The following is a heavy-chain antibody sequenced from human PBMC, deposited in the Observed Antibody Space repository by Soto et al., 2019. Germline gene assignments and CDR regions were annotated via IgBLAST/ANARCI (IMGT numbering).Heavy chain of an antibody. CDR1: GYIFTGYH. Sequence: QVHLVQSGAEVKKPGASVKVSCKASGYIFTGYHIHWVRQAPGRGLEWMGWINPNSGDTEYAQNFQGRVTMPRNTSFNLVYMKMSVLMSEDTAVYYCARDARGTRGVDEMDIWGQGTTVTVSS. CDR3: ARDARGTRGVDEMDI. V-gene: IGHV1-2*02. J-gene: IGHJ6*02. CDR2: INPNSGDT. D-gene: IGHD3-10*01.